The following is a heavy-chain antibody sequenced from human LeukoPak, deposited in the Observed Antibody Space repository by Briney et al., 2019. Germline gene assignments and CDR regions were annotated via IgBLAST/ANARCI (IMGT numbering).Heavy chain of an antibody. J-gene: IGHJ4*02. Sequence: GGSLRLSCGASGFTFSSYGMHWVRQAPGKGLEWVAFIRYDGSNKYYADSVKGRFTISRDNSKNTLYLQMNSLRAEDTAVYYCAKDRQWLSAVDYWGQGTLVTVSS. V-gene: IGHV3-30*02. CDR3: AKDRQWLSAVDY. CDR2: IRYDGSNK. CDR1: GFTFSSYG. D-gene: IGHD6-19*01.